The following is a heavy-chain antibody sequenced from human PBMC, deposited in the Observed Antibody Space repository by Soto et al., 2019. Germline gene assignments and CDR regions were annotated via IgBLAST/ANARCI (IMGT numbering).Heavy chain of an antibody. Sequence: EVQLLESGGGLVQPGGYLRISCAASGITFSSYAMRWVRQAPGKGLEWVSAISGSGGSTYYADSVKGRFTISRDNSKNTLYLQMNSLRAEDTAVYYCARRGSGSYYDYWGQGTLVTVSS. CDR2: ISGSGGST. CDR1: GITFSSYA. D-gene: IGHD1-26*01. V-gene: IGHV3-23*01. J-gene: IGHJ4*02. CDR3: ARRGSGSYYDY.